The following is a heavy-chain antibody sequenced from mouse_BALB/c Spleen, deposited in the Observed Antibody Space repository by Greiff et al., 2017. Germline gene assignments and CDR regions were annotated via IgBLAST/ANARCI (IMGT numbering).Heavy chain of an antibody. CDR1: GYTFTSYT. Sequence: VQLQESAAELARPGASVKMSCKASGYTFTSYTMHWVKQRPGQGLEWIGYINPSSGYTEYNQKFKDKTTLTADKSSSTAYMQLSSLTSEDSAVYYCARWEELGGPAMDYWGQGTSVTVSS. J-gene: IGHJ4*01. D-gene: IGHD4-1*01. CDR2: INPSSGYT. CDR3: ARWEELGGPAMDY. V-gene: IGHV1-4*02.